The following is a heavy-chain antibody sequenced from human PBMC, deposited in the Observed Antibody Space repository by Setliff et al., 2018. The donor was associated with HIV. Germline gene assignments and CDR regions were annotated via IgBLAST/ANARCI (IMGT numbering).Heavy chain of an antibody. CDR2: IYHSGTT. J-gene: IGHJ4*02. D-gene: IGHD5-12*01. CDR1: GYSISSGYY. CDR3: ARQGDGYNLYHVYYFDY. Sequence: PSETLSLTCAVSGYSISSGYYWGWIRQTPGTGLEWIASIYHSGTTYYNPSLRSRGTISVDTSKNQFSLKLSAVTAAETAVYYCARQGDGYNLYHVYYFDYWGQGTLVTVSS. V-gene: IGHV4-38-2*01.